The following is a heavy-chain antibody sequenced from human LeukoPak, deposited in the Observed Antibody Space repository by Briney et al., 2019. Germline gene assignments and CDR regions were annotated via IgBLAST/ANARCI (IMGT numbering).Heavy chain of an antibody. CDR2: ISAYNGNT. CDR3: ARAPPLLLSSGYGAFDI. V-gene: IGHV1-18*01. CDR1: GYTFTSYG. Sequence: GASVKVSCKASGYTFTSYGISWVRQAPGQGLEWMGWISAYNGNTNYAQKLQGRVTMTTDTSTSTAYMELRSLRSDDTAVYYCARAPPLLLSSGYGAFDIWGQGTMVTVSS. J-gene: IGHJ3*02. D-gene: IGHD3-22*01.